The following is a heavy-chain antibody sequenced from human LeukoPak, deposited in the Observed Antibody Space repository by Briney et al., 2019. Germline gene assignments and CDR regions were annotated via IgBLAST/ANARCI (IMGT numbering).Heavy chain of an antibody. CDR1: GFTFSSYS. V-gene: IGHV3-21*01. D-gene: IGHD2-15*01. CDR2: ITRRGRFI. Sequence: WGSLRVSCAASGFTFSSYSMNWVRQAPGKGREGVCSITRRGRFIYPAESVKGRFTISADNSKNSLYLQMNSLRAEDTAVYYCARDMTGRDCSGVSCYGYGLDVWGQGTTVTVS. CDR3: ARDMTGRDCSGVSCYGYGLDV. J-gene: IGHJ6*02.